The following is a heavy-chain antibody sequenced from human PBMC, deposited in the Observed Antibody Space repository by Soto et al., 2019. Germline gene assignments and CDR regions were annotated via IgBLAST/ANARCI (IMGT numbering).Heavy chain of an antibody. CDR3: ARDRHQLVLNYYGLDV. J-gene: IGHJ6*02. Sequence: GASVKVSCKASGYTFTNYAISWVRQAPGQGLEWMGWISAYNGNTNYAQKLQGRVTMTTDTSTSTAYMELRSLRSDDTAVYYCARDRHQLVLNYYGLDVWGQGTTVTVSS. CDR2: ISAYNGNT. D-gene: IGHD6-13*01. V-gene: IGHV1-18*01. CDR1: GYTFTNYA.